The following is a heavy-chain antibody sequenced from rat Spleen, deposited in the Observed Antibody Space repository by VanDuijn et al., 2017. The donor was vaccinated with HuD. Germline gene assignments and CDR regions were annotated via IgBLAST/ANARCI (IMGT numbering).Heavy chain of an antibody. J-gene: IGHJ2*01. CDR3: ARDQGYSGPNWFAY. V-gene: IGHV2-45*01. Sequence: QVQLMESGPGLVQPSETLSLTCTVSGFSLTTYSVHWVRQPPGKGLEWMGVMWRAGSTEYNSALKSRLSISKDTSKSQVFLKMNSLQTEDTATYYCARDQGYSGPNWFAYWGQGVMVTVSS. CDR2: MWRAGST. D-gene: IGHD1-1*01. CDR1: GFSLTTYS.